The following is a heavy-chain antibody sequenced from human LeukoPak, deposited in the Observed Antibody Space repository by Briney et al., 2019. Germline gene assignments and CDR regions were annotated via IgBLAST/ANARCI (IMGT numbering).Heavy chain of an antibody. CDR2: ISWNGGSF. V-gene: IGHV3-9*01. D-gene: IGHD3-3*01. CDR1: GFIFDEYA. CDR3: ARAYDFWSGPGGY. J-gene: IGHJ4*02. Sequence: GGSLRLSCAVSGFIFDEYAMHWVRQGPGKGLEWLSSISWNGGSFGYADSVKGRFTISRDNAKNSLYLQMNSLRAEDTAVYYCARAYDFWSGPGGYWGQGTLVTVSS.